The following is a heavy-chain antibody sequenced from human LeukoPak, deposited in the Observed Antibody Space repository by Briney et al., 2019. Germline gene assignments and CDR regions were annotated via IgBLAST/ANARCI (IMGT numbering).Heavy chain of an antibody. CDR3: ARGGPNYALDY. D-gene: IGHD2-2*01. J-gene: IGHJ4*02. V-gene: IGHV5-51*01. Sequence: GESLEISCKGSGYSFVTYWIGWVRQMPGKGLEWMGTIYPGDSDTRYSPSFQGQVTISTDKSISTAYLQWSILKASDTAMYFCARGGPNYALDYWGQGTLVTVSS. CDR1: GYSFVTYW. CDR2: IYPGDSDT.